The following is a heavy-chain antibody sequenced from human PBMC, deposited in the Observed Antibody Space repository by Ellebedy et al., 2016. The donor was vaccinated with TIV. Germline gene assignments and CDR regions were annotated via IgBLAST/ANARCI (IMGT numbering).Heavy chain of an antibody. CDR3: ARAVGELEYYFDY. V-gene: IGHV3-30*04. D-gene: IGHD3-16*01. J-gene: IGHJ4*02. Sequence: GESLKISCAASGFTFSSYAMHWVRQAPGKGLEWVAVISYDGSNKYYADSVKGRFTISRDNSKNTLYLQMNSLRAEDTAVYYCARAVGELEYYFDYWGQGTLVTVSS. CDR2: ISYDGSNK. CDR1: GFTFSSYA.